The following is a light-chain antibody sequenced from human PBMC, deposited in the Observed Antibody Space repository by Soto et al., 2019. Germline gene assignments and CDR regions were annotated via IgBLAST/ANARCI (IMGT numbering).Light chain of an antibody. J-gene: IGKJ2*01. CDR1: QGISNY. CDR3: QKYNSAPYT. V-gene: IGKV1-27*01. CDR2: ASS. Sequence: DIQMTQSPSSLSASVGDRVTITCRASQGISNYLAWYQQKPGKVPQLLIYASSTLPSGVPSRFSGSGSEADFTLTISSLQPEDVATYYCQKYNSAPYTFGQGTKLEIK.